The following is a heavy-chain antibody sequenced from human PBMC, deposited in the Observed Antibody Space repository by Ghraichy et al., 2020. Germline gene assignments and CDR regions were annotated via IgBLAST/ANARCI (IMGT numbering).Heavy chain of an antibody. CDR3: ARLRLSYYYYMDV. CDR2: INHSGST. D-gene: IGHD3-16*01. CDR1: GGSFSGYY. Sequence: SETLSLTCAVYGGSFSGYYWSWIRQPPGKGLEWIGEINHSGSTNYNPSLKSRVTISVDTSKNQFSLKLSSVTAADTAVYYCARLRLSYYYYMDVWGKGTTVTVSS. J-gene: IGHJ6*03. V-gene: IGHV4-34*01.